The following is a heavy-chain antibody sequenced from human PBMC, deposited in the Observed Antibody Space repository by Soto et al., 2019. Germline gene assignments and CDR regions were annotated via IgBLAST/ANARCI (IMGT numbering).Heavy chain of an antibody. D-gene: IGHD3-9*01. CDR2: ISAYNGKT. Sequence: ASVXVAFRAWWYTLTIYGIIGWREAPGQGLECMGWISAYNGKTNYAQKLQGRVNMTTDKSKSTAYMQLRSLRSDDTAVYHCARGDWDIITNDDFDICGQRPMV. CDR1: WYTLTIYG. CDR3: ARGDWDIITNDDFDI. J-gene: IGHJ3*02. V-gene: IGHV1-18*04.